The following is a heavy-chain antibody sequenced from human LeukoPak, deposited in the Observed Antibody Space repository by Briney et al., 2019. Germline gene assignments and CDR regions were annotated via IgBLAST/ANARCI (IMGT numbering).Heavy chain of an antibody. CDR3: ARRRTAYSSSLYYYDY. J-gene: IGHJ4*02. Sequence: SETLSLTCSVSGGSISSSDYNWSWIRQSPGKGLEWIGHISDSGSTNYNPSLKSRVTISVDTSKNQFSLKLSSVTAADTAVYYCARRRTAYSSSLYYYDYWGQGTLVTVSS. D-gene: IGHD6-13*01. V-gene: IGHV4-30-4*01. CDR2: ISDSGST. CDR1: GGSISSSDYN.